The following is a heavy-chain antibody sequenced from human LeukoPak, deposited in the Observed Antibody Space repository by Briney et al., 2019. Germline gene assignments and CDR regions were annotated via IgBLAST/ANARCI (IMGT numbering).Heavy chain of an antibody. CDR2: IYYSGST. J-gene: IGHJ2*01. Sequence: SQTLSLTCTVSGGSISSYYWSWIRQPPGKGLEWIGYIYYSGSTNYNPSLKSRVTILVDTSKNQFSLKLSSVTAADTAVYYCARDWPFYYGSGSYRPNWYFDLWGRGTLVTVSS. CDR3: ARDWPFYYGSGSYRPNWYFDL. CDR1: GGSISSYY. D-gene: IGHD3-10*01. V-gene: IGHV4-59*01.